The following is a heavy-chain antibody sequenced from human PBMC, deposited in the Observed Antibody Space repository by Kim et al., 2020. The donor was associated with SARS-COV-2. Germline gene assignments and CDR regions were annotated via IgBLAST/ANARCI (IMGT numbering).Heavy chain of an antibody. CDR2: IRGSNDDT. Sequence: ASVKVSCKASGYTFTSYGISWVRQAPGQGLEWMGWIRGSNDDTNYAQNLQGRIIVTTDRSTSTAYMELRSLRSDDTAIYYCARDNGFGDRGVEFWGQGTLVTVSS. CDR3: ARDNGFGDRGVEF. D-gene: IGHD3-10*01. CDR1: GYTFTSYG. J-gene: IGHJ4*02. V-gene: IGHV1-18*04.